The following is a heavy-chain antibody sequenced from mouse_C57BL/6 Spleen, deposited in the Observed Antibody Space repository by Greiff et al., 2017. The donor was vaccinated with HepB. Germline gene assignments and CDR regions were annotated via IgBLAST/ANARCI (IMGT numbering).Heavy chain of an antibody. CDR3: ARLGYGSKAMDY. CDR2: IYPGGGYT. CDR1: GYTFPNYW. Sequence: VKLMESGAELVRPGTSVKMSCKASGYTFPNYWIGWAKQRPGHGLEWIGDIYPGGGYTNYNEKFKGKATLTADKSSSTAYMQFSSLTSEDSAIYYCARLGYGSKAMDYWGQGTSVTVSS. J-gene: IGHJ4*01. D-gene: IGHD1-1*01. V-gene: IGHV1-63*01.